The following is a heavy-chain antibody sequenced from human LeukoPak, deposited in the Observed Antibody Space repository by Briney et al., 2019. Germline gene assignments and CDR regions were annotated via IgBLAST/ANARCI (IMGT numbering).Heavy chain of an antibody. D-gene: IGHD4-17*01. J-gene: IGHJ3*02. CDR1: GYSFNSYW. V-gene: IGHV5-51*01. Sequence: GESLKISCKGSGYSFNSYWIGWVRQMPGKGLEWMGIIYPGDSDPRYSPSFQGQVTISADRSISTAYLQWSSLKASDTAMCYCARQNYGDYGGDGAFDIWGQGTMVTVSS. CDR2: IYPGDSDP. CDR3: ARQNYGDYGGDGAFDI.